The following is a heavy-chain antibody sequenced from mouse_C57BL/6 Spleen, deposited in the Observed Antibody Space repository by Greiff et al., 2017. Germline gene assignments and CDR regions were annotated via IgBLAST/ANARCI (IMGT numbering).Heavy chain of an antibody. Sequence: EVQLQESGGGLVKPGGSLKLSCAASGFTFSSYAMSWVRQTPGKRLEWVATISDGGSYTYYPDNVKGRYTISRDNATNNPYLQMSHLKSKDTAMYYCARDKSNFYFDYWGPGTTLTVSS. CDR2: ISDGGSYT. J-gene: IGHJ2*01. CDR1: GFTFSSYA. D-gene: IGHD2-5*01. CDR3: ARDKSNFYFDY. V-gene: IGHV5-4*01.